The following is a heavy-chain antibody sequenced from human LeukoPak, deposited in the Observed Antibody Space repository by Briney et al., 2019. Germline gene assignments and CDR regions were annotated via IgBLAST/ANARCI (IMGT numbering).Heavy chain of an antibody. Sequence: GGSLRLSCAASGFTFSSYAMSWVRQAPGKGLEWVSAVSGSGGSTYYADSVKGRFTISRDNSKNTLYLQMNSLRAEDTAVYYCANRGIVSKVTAPFDYWGQGTLVTVSS. J-gene: IGHJ4*02. D-gene: IGHD2-21*02. CDR1: GFTFSSYA. V-gene: IGHV3-23*01. CDR3: ANRGIVSKVTAPFDY. CDR2: VSGSGGST.